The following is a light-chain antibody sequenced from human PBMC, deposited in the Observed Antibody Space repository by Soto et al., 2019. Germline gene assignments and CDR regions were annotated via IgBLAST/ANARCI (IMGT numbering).Light chain of an antibody. CDR3: QQYGSSPFT. J-gene: IGKJ3*01. CDR1: QSVSSSY. CDR2: GAS. Sequence: EIVLTQSPGTLSLSPGERATLSCRASQSVSSSYLAWYQHKPGQAPRLLIYGASSRATGIPDRFSGSGSGTDFTLTISRLEPEDFAVYYCQQYGSSPFTFGPGTKVDI. V-gene: IGKV3-20*01.